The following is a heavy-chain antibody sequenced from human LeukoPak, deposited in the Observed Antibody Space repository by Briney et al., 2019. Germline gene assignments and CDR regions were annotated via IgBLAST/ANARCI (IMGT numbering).Heavy chain of an antibody. CDR2: TYYRSRWYN. V-gene: IGHV6-1*01. CDR3: ARDLDYGDYVRSDYHGMDV. Sequence: PSQTLSLTCAISGDSVSSNSAAWNWIRQSPSRGLEWLGRTYYRSRWYNDYAVSVKSRITINPDTSKNQFSLQLNSVTPEDTAVYYCARDLDYGDYVRSDYHGMDVWGQGTTVTVSS. J-gene: IGHJ6*02. CDR1: GDSVSSNSAA. D-gene: IGHD4-17*01.